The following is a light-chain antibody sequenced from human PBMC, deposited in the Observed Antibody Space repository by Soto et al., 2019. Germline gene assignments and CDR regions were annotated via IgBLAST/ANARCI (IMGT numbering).Light chain of an antibody. Sequence: EIVLTQSPGTLSLSPGERATLSCRASQSVSSSYLAWYQQKLGQAPRLLIYGASSRANGIPDRFSGSGSWTDFTLTISRLEPEDFAVYYGQQYGSSHALTFGGGTQVDIK. CDR2: GAS. CDR1: QSVSSSY. J-gene: IGKJ4*01. CDR3: QQYGSSHALT. V-gene: IGKV3-20*01.